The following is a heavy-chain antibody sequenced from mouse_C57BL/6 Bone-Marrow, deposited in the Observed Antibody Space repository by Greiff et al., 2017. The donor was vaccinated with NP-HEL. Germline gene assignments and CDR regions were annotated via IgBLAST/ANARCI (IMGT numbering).Heavy chain of an antibody. CDR3: ARETDEYYFDY. Sequence: VQLQQPGPVLVKPGASVKMSCKASGYTFTDYYMNWVKQSHGKSLEWIGVINPYNGGTSYNQKFKGKATLTVDKSSSTAYMELNSLTSEDSAVYYCARETDEYYFDYWGQGTTLTVSS. V-gene: IGHV1-19*01. CDR2: INPYNGGT. CDR1: GYTFTDYY. J-gene: IGHJ2*01.